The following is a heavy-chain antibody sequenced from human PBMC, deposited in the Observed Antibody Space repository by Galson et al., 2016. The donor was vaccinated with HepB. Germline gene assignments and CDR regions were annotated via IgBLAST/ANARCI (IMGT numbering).Heavy chain of an antibody. CDR2: VYYSGTT. CDR3: AKVYNSGSFYISYVDF. J-gene: IGHJ2*01. V-gene: IGHV4-39*01. Sequence: SETLSLTCTVSGDSITINPYYWGWIRQPPGKGLEWIGIVYYSGTTYYNPFLKSRVAMSVDTSKNQFSLKLTSVTAADSAVYSCAKVYNSGSFYISYVDFWGRGALVTVSS. CDR1: GDSITINPYY. D-gene: IGHD3-10*01.